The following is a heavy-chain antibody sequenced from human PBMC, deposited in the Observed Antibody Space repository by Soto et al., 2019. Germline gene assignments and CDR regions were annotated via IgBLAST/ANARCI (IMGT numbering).Heavy chain of an antibody. V-gene: IGHV1-69*13. D-gene: IGHD6-13*01. CDR1: GGPFSSYA. Sequence: SVKVSCKASGGPFSSYAISWVRHAPGQGLEWMGGIIPIFGTANYAQKFQGRVTITADESTSTAYMELSSLRSEDTAVYYCARVIPPIPAAGTGVYYYYGMDVWGQGTTVTVSS. J-gene: IGHJ6*02. CDR2: IIPIFGTA. CDR3: ARVIPPIPAAGTGVYYYYGMDV.